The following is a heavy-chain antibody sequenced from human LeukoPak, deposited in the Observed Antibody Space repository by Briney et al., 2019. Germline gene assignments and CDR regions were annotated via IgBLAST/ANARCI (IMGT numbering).Heavy chain of an antibody. J-gene: IGHJ5*02. D-gene: IGHD2-15*01. CDR3: ARGPHIVVVVAAIRLRQSWFDP. Sequence: ASVKVSCKASGYTFTSYGISWVRQAPGQGLEWMGWISAYNGNTNYAQKLQGRVTMTTDTSTSTAYMELRSLRSDDTAVYYCARGPHIVVVVAAIRLRQSWFDPWGQGTLVTVSS. CDR2: ISAYNGNT. CDR1: GYTFTSYG. V-gene: IGHV1-18*01.